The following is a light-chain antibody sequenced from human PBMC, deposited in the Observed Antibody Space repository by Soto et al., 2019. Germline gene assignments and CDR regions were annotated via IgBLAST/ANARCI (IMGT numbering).Light chain of an antibody. CDR2: DAS. CDR1: QSVSSY. CDR3: YQDHHWPARR. Sequence: IVFAHSPATQSLCPVERATLSGRASQSVSSYLAWYQQKPGQAPRLLIYDASNRATSSPARCSGSGGGTEYTLTTSSLESEEFSAFYCYQDHHWPARRFGGGTKVDIK. J-gene: IGKJ4*01. V-gene: IGKV3-11*01.